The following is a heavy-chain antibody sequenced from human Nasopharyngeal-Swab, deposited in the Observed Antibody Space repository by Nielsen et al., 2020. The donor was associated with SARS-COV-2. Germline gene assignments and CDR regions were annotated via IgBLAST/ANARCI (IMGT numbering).Heavy chain of an antibody. D-gene: IGHD5-12*01. CDR3: ARVWRYASDE. J-gene: IGHJ4*02. Sequence: GGSLRLSCAASGFIFSASAIHWVRQAPGRGLEWVSSISGDSSSSTTYIFYAASVKGRFTISRDNAKNSLYLQMNSLRVEDTAVYYCARVWRYASDEWGQGTLVTVSS. CDR1: GFIFSASA. CDR2: ISGDSSSSTTYI. V-gene: IGHV3-21*01.